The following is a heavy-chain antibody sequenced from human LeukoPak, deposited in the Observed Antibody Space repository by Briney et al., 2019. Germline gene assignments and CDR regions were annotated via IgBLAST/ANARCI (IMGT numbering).Heavy chain of an antibody. Sequence: GGSLRLSCAASGFTFSSYGMHWVRQAPGKGLEWVAVISYDGSNKYYADSVKGRFTISRDNSKNTLYLQMNSLRAEDTAVYYCAKRTAYDYFDYWGQGTLVTVSS. D-gene: IGHD1-14*01. J-gene: IGHJ4*02. V-gene: IGHV3-30*18. CDR1: GFTFSSYG. CDR2: ISYDGSNK. CDR3: AKRTAYDYFDY.